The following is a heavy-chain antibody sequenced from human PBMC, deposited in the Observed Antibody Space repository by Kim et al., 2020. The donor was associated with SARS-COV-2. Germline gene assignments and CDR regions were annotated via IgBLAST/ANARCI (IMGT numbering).Heavy chain of an antibody. J-gene: IGHJ6*02. CDR2: IYSGGSST. D-gene: IGHD6-13*01. Sequence: GGSLRLSCAASGFTFSSYAMSWVRQAPGKGLEWVSVIYSGGSSTYYADSVKGRFTISRDNSKNTLYLQMNSLRAEDTAVYYCAKGGAGSSWSDYYYYGMDVWGQGTTVTVSS. V-gene: IGHV3-23*03. CDR1: GFTFSSYA. CDR3: AKGGAGSSWSDYYYYGMDV.